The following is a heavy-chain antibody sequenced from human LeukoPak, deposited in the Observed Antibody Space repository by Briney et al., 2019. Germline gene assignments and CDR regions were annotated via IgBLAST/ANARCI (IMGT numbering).Heavy chain of an antibody. CDR2: IYSGGST. CDR1: GFTVRSNY. D-gene: IGHD6-13*01. V-gene: IGHV3-53*01. J-gene: IGHJ4*02. CDR3: ASGSSSWLDY. Sequence: GGSLRLSCAASGFTVRSNYMSWVRQAPGKGLEWVSVIYSGGSTYYADSVKGRFTISRDNSKNTLYLQMNSLRAEDTAVYYGASGSSSWLDYWGQGTLVTVSS.